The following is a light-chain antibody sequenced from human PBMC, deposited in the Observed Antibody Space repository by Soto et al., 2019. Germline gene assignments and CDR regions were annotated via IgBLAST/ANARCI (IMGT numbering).Light chain of an antibody. V-gene: IGKV3-15*01. J-gene: IGKJ4*01. CDR3: QQYGDWPLT. CDR2: ATS. CDR1: QSVGNN. Sequence: EIVLTQSPATLSVSPGERGTLSCRASQSVGNNFAWYQQIPGQAPRLLIFATSTRATGVPARFSGSGSGTEFTLTISSLQTEDFAVYYCQQYGDWPLTFGGGAKVEIE.